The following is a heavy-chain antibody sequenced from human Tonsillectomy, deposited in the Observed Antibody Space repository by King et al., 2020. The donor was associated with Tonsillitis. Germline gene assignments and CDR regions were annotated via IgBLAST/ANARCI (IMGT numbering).Heavy chain of an antibody. Sequence: VQLVESGGGLIQAGGSLRLSCAASGFPVSSNYMSWVRQAPGKGLEWVSVLYTDGTPKYADSVKGRFTISRDNSKNTLYLQMNTLIAEDTAVYYCTRDYYGSGSHSFSEYWGQGTLVSVSS. J-gene: IGHJ1*01. V-gene: IGHV3-53*01. CDR3: TRDYYGSGSHSFSEY. D-gene: IGHD3-10*01. CDR1: GFPVSSNY. CDR2: LYTDGTP.